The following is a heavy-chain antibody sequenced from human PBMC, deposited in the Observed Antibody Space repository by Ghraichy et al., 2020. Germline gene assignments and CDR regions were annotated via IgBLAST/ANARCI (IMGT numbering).Heavy chain of an antibody. J-gene: IGHJ4*02. CDR1: GFTVSSNY. CDR3: ARIPRLAQQDY. Sequence: GGSLRLSCAASGFTVSSNYMSWVRQAPGKGLEWVSVIYSGGSTYYADSVKGRFTISRDNSKNTLYLQMNSLRAEDTAVYYCARIPRLAQQDYWGQGTLVTVSS. D-gene: IGHD6-13*01. CDR2: IYSGGST. V-gene: IGHV3-53*01.